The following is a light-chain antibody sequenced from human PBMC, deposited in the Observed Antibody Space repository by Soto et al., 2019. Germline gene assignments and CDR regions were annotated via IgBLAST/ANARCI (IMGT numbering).Light chain of an antibody. Sequence: GVSDRFSGSKSGNTASLTISGLQAEDEADYHCSSYIRSSSSWVFGGGTKVTVL. V-gene: IGLV2-18*02. J-gene: IGLJ3*02. CDR3: SSYIRSSSSWV.